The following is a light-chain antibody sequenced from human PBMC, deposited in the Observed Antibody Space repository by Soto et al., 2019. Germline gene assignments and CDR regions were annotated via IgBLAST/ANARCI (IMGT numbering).Light chain of an antibody. CDR2: AAS. CDR1: QSIGSW. J-gene: IGKJ5*01. CDR3: QLANRFPLT. V-gene: IGKV1-12*01. Sequence: DIQMTQSPSSLSASVGDRITITCRASQSIGSWLAWYQQKPGEAPKLLIYAASTLHNGVPSRFTGSGSGTDFTLTISSLQPEDFATYYCQLANRFPLTFGQGTRREIK.